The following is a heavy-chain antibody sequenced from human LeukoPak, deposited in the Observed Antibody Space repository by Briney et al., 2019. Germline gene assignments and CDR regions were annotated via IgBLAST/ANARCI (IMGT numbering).Heavy chain of an antibody. V-gene: IGHV3-30-3*01. Sequence: PGGSLRLSCAASGFTFSSYAMHWVRQAPGKGLEWVAVISYDGSNKYYADSVKGRFTISRDNSKNTLYLQMNSLRAEDTAVYYCAREPYYYDSSGLLSSPTFDYWGQGTLVTVSS. D-gene: IGHD3-22*01. CDR2: ISYDGSNK. CDR1: GFTFSSYA. J-gene: IGHJ4*02. CDR3: AREPYYYDSSGLLSSPTFDY.